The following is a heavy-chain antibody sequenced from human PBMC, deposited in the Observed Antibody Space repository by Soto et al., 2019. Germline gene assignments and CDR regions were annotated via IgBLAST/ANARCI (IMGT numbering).Heavy chain of an antibody. V-gene: IGHV1-3*01. CDR3: ARARGQLLLEFGY. Sequence: ASVTVSCKASGYTFTSYAMHWVRQAPGQRLEWMGWINAGNGNTKYSQKFQGRVTITRDTSASTAYMELSSLRSEDTAVYYCARARGQLLLEFGYWGQGTLVTVSS. CDR2: INAGNGNT. CDR1: GYTFTSYA. J-gene: IGHJ4*02. D-gene: IGHD2-15*01.